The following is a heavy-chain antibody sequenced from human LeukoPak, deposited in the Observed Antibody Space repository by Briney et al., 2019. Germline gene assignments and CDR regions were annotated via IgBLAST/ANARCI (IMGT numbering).Heavy chain of an antibody. CDR1: GFTFSSYE. J-gene: IGHJ4*02. CDR3: ARAALWFGVH. Sequence: SGGSLRLSCAASGFTFSSYEMNWVRQAPGKGLEWVSYISSGGSTIYYADSVKGRFTISRDNAKNSLYAQMNSLRAEDTAVYYCARAALWFGVHWGQGTLVTVSS. V-gene: IGHV3-48*03. CDR2: ISSGGSTI. D-gene: IGHD3-10*01.